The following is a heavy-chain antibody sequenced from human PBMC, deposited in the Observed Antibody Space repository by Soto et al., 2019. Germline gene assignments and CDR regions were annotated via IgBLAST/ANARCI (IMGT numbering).Heavy chain of an antibody. CDR1: GGTFSSYA. J-gene: IGHJ6*02. CDR2: IIPIFGTA. Sequence: SVKVSCKASGGTFSSYAISWVRQAPGQGLEWMGGIIPIFGTANYAQKFQGRVTITADESTSTAYMELSSLRSEDTAVYYCARSDYYHYGMDVWGQGTTVTVSS. V-gene: IGHV1-69*13. CDR3: ARSDYYHYGMDV.